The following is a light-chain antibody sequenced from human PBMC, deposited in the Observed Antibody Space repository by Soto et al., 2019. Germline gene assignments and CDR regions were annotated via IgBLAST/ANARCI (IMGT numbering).Light chain of an antibody. V-gene: IGLV2-11*01. CDR3: CSYAGAYTFGA. Sequence: QSALTQPRSVSGSPGQSVTISCTGTSRDVGGYNYVSWHQQHPGKAPKVMIFDVTKRPSGVPDRFSGSKSGNTASLTISGLQAEDDADYYCCSYAGAYTFGAFGGGTKLTVL. CDR2: DVT. CDR1: SRDVGGYNY. J-gene: IGLJ2*01.